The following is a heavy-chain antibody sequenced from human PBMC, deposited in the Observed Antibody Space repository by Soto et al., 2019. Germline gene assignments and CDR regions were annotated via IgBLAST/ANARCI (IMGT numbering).Heavy chain of an antibody. V-gene: IGHV5-51*01. Sequence: GESLKISCKGSGYSFTSYWIGWVRQMPGKGLEWMGIIYPGDSDTRYSPSFQGQVTISADKSISTAYLQWSSLKASDTAMYYCATPAGEQLANYYGMDVWGQGTTVTVSS. CDR2: IYPGDSDT. J-gene: IGHJ6*02. CDR3: ATPAGEQLANYYGMDV. CDR1: GYSFTSYW. D-gene: IGHD6-6*01.